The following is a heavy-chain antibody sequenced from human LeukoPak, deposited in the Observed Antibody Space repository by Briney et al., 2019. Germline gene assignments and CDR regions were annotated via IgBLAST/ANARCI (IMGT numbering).Heavy chain of an antibody. Sequence: SETLSLTCTVSGGSISSYYWSWIRQPPGKGLEWIGYIYYSGSTYYNPSLKSRVTISVDTSKNQFSLKLNSVTAADTAVYYWARHESGYYYYGMDVSGQGTTVTVSS. D-gene: IGHD3-3*01. J-gene: IGHJ6*02. CDR2: IYYSGST. CDR1: GGSISSYY. CDR3: ARHESGYYYYGMDV. V-gene: IGHV4-59*08.